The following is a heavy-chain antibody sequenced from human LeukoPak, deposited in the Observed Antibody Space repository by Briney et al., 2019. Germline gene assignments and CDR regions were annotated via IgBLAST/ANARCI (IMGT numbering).Heavy chain of an antibody. V-gene: IGHV3-23*01. CDR1: GFTFSNYA. D-gene: IGHD3-22*01. Sequence: GSLRLSCEASGFTFSNYAMSWVRQAPGKGLEWVSTVTASARRTYYADSVQGRFTISRDNSNNTLFLQVNSLRADDTAVYHCAKWGFSDRSGANFHSWGQGTLVTVPS. J-gene: IGHJ4*02. CDR2: VTASARRT. CDR3: AKWGFSDRSGANFHS.